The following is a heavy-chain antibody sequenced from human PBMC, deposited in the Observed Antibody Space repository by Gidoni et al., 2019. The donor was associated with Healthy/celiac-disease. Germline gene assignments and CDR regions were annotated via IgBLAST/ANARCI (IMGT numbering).Heavy chain of an antibody. J-gene: IGHJ4*02. CDR3: TTARSRSWYQFDY. V-gene: IGHV3-15*01. CDR2: MKSKTDGGTT. CDR1: GFTYRNAW. Sequence: ELPLVELGGGLVNPGGSLRLSCAASGFTYRNAWMSWVRQAPGKGLEWVGRMKSKTDGGTTDYAAPVKGRFTITRDDSNNTLYLQMNSLKTEDTAVYYCTTARSRSWYQFDYWCQGTLVTVSA. D-gene: IGHD6-13*01.